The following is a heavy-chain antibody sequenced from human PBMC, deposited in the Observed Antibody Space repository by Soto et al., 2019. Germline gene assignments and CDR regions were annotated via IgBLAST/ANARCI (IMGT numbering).Heavy chain of an antibody. J-gene: IGHJ6*02. CDR2: ISSSGSTI. CDR1: GFTFSDYE. Sequence: PGGSLRLSCAAFGFTFSDYEMNWVRQAPGKGLEWVSYISSSGSTIYYADSVEGRFTVSRDNAKNSLYLQMDSLRAEDTAVYFCASLTLSQLASPLAGPSAYCGGDCYYYYGMDVWGQGTTVTVSS. CDR3: ASLTLSQLASPLAGPSAYCGGDCYYYYGMDV. D-gene: IGHD2-21*02. V-gene: IGHV3-48*03.